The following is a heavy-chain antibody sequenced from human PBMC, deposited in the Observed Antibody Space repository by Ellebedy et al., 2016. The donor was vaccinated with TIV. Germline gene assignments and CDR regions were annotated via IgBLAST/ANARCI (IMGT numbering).Heavy chain of an antibody. V-gene: IGHV1-46*01. CDR1: GYSFTNYY. CDR2: VNPSGCST. Sequence: AASVKVSCKASGYSFTNYYMHWVRQAPGQGLEWMGIVNPSGCSTSYAQKFQDRVTMTRDTYTTTVYMELSSLKSEDTAVYYCARAGLLYYYGSGSYYFDFWGQGTLVTVSS. D-gene: IGHD3-10*01. J-gene: IGHJ4*02. CDR3: ARAGLLYYYGSGSYYFDF.